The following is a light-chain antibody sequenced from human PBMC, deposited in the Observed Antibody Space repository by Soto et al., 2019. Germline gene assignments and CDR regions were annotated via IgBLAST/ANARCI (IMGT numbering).Light chain of an antibody. CDR3: QQSYSTPIT. V-gene: IGKV1-39*01. Sequence: IHMTQSASSLSASVGDRATIICRASQSISSYLNWYQQKLGKAPKILIYAASSLQSGVPSRFSGSGSGTDFNLTISSLQTEDFATYYCQQSYSTPITFGQGTRLEIK. CDR2: AAS. CDR1: QSISSY. J-gene: IGKJ5*01.